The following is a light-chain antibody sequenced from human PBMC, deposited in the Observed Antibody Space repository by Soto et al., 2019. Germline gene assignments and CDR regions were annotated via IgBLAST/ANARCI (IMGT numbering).Light chain of an antibody. J-gene: IGKJ5*01. CDR2: GAS. CDR1: QSVSSSY. V-gene: IGKV3D-20*02. Sequence: VLTQSAGTLSVSPGERATLSCRTGQSVSSSYLAWYQQKPGQSPRLLIYGASSRATGIPDRLSGSGSGTDFTLTISSLEPEDFAVYYCQQRSNWPITFGQGTRLAIK. CDR3: QQRSNWPIT.